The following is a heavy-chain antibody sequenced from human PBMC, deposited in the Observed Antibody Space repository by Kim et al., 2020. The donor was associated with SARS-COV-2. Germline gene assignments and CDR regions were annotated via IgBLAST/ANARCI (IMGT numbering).Heavy chain of an antibody. J-gene: IGHJ6*02. V-gene: IGHV6-1*01. CDR3: ARDLRGIGSGWYKYYDGMDV. Sequence: TLSLTCAISGDSDSSNSAAWNWIRQSPSRGLEWLGRTYYRSKWYNDYAVSVKSRITINPDTSKNQFSLQLNSVTPEDTAVYYCARDLRGIGSGWYKYYDGMDVWGQGTTVTVSS. CDR1: GDSDSSNSAA. CDR2: TYYRSKWYN. D-gene: IGHD6-19*01.